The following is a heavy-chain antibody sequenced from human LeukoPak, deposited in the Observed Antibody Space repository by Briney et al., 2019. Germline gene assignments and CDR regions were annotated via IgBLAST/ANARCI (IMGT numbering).Heavy chain of an antibody. D-gene: IGHD6-19*01. CDR2: ISSSGSTI. V-gene: IGHV3-48*03. J-gene: IGHJ6*03. Sequence: PGGSLRLSCAASGFTFSSYEMNWVRQAPGKGLEWVSYISSSGSTIYYADSVKGRFTISRDNAKNSPYLQMNSLRAEDTAVYYCARVTYSSGWFGYYYYYMDVWGKGTTVTISS. CDR1: GFTFSSYE. CDR3: ARVTYSSGWFGYYYYYMDV.